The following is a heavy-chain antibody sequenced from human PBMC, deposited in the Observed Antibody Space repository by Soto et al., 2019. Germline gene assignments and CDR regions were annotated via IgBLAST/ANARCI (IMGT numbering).Heavy chain of an antibody. CDR2: ISYDESEK. Sequence: PGGSLRLSCVASRFTFSSSGMHWVRQAPGKGLEWVASISYDESEKYNADSVKGRFTISRDNSKNTLYLQMNSLRVEDTAVYHCALDMGPAARRWGMDVWGQGSTVTVYS. J-gene: IGHJ6*02. D-gene: IGHD2-2*01. V-gene: IGHV3-30*03. CDR3: ALDMGPAARRWGMDV. CDR1: RFTFSSSG.